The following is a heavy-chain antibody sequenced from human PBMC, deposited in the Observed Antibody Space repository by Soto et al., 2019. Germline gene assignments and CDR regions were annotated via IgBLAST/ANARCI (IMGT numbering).Heavy chain of an antibody. Sequence: EVQLVESGGGLVQPGGSLRLSCAASGFIFSSYSMNWVRQAXXXGLEWVSYISSGTYTRYXXXSVKGRFXVSRXNVQNSLXLXXXXXXXXDXAVYYCAREGCSGGSCYLEAIDNWGQGTLVTVSS. D-gene: IGHD2-15*01. CDR2: ISSGTYTR. V-gene: IGHV3-48*02. CDR1: GFIFSSYS. CDR3: AREGCSGGSCYLEAIDN. J-gene: IGHJ4*02.